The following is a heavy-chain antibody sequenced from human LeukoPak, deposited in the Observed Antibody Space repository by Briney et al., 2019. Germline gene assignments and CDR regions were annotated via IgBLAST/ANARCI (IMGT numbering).Heavy chain of an antibody. CDR3: ATDRDWTLLDY. CDR1: GFTFSGNW. J-gene: IGHJ4*02. D-gene: IGHD1-1*01. Sequence: PGGSLRLSCAASGFTFSGNWMSWVRQAPGKGLEWVANIKQDGSGKNYVDSVKGRFTISRDNAKNSLYLQMNSLRVEDTAVYYCATDRDWTLLDYWGQGTLVTVSS. CDR2: IKQDGSGK. V-gene: IGHV3-7*01.